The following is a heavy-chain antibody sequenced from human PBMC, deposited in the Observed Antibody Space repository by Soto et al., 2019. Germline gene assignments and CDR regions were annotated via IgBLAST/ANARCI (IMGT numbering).Heavy chain of an antibody. V-gene: IGHV4-34*01. Sequence: PSETLSLTCAVYGGSFSGYYWSWIRQPPGKGLEWIGEINHSGSTNYNPSLKSRVTISVDTSKNQFSLKLSSVTAADTAVYHCARLRRRRLRNNYFDYWGQGTLVTVSS. CDR3: ARLRRRRLRNNYFDY. D-gene: IGHD3-10*01. J-gene: IGHJ4*02. CDR1: GGSFSGYY. CDR2: INHSGST.